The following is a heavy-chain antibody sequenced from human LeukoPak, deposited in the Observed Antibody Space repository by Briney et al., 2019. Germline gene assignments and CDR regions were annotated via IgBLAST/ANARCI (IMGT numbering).Heavy chain of an antibody. CDR2: IYSGGST. V-gene: IGHV3-53*01. CDR1: GFTVSSNY. J-gene: IGHJ4*02. CDR3: ARGLYYYDSSGYYSSHFDY. Sequence: GGSLRLSCAASGFTVSSNYMSWVRQAPGKGLEWVSVIYSGGSTYYADSVKGRFTISRDNSKNTLYLQMNSLRAEDTAVYYCARGLYYYDSSGYYSSHFDYWGQGTLVTVSS. D-gene: IGHD3-22*01.